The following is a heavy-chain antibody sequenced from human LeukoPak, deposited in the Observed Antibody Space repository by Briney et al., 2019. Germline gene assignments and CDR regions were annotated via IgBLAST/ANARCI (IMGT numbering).Heavy chain of an antibody. V-gene: IGHV3-33*01. Sequence: PGGSLRLSCAASGFTFSRFGMHWVRQTPGRGLEWVALIWYDGSNKYYADSVKGRFTISRDNSKNTLYLQMNSLRVEDTAVYYCARGRPHGNDYWGQGTLVTVSS. CDR3: ARGRPHGNDY. D-gene: IGHD4-23*01. CDR2: IWYDGSNK. CDR1: GFTFSRFG. J-gene: IGHJ4*02.